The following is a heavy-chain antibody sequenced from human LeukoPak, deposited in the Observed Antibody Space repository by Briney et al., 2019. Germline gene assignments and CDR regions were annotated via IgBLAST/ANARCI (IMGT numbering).Heavy chain of an antibody. V-gene: IGHV3-7*01. CDR2: IKEDGSET. J-gene: IGHJ6*03. CDR1: GFTFSTYW. D-gene: IGHD3-16*01. Sequence: GGSLRLSCAASGFTFSTYWMCWVRQAPGEGLEWVANIKEDGSETNYVESVKGRFFISRDNAKNSQRLQMNSLRVEDSAVYYCARCEGFYDYFSGNPTYYFYMDVWGKGTTVTVSS. CDR3: ARCEGFYDYFSGNPTYYFYMDV.